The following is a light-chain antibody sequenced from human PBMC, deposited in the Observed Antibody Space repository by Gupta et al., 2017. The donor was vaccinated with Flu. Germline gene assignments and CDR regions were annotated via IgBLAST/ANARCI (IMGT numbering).Light chain of an antibody. CDR1: QSVLYSSNNKNY. J-gene: IGKJ2*01. CDR2: WAS. Sequence: CKSSQSVLYSSNNKNYLAWYQQKPGQPPKLLIYWASTRESGVPDRFSGSGSGTDFTLTISSLQAEDVAVYYCQQYYSTPYTFGQGTKLEIK. CDR3: QQYYSTPYT. V-gene: IGKV4-1*01.